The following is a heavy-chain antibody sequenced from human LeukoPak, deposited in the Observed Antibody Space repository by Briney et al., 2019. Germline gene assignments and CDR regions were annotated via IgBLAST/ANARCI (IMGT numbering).Heavy chain of an antibody. J-gene: IGHJ5*02. D-gene: IGHD6-13*01. CDR3: AKDTLLIAAAGTILNWFDP. CDR2: IRYDGSNK. Sequence: GGSLRLSCAASGFTFSSYSMNWVRQAPGKGLEWVAFIRYDGSNKYYADSVKGRFTISRDNSKNTLYLQMNSLRAEDTAVYYCAKDTLLIAAAGTILNWFDPWGQGTLVTVSS. CDR1: GFTFSSYS. V-gene: IGHV3-30*02.